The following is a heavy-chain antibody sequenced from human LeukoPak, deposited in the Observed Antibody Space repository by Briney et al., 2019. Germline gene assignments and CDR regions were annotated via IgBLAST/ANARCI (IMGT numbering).Heavy chain of an antibody. J-gene: IGHJ4*02. Sequence: SETLSLTCTVSGGSISSGGYYWSWIRQHPGKGLEWIGYIYYSGSTYYNPSLKSRVTISVDTSKNQFSLKLSSVTAADTAVYYCAREARGIAVAGTVDYWGQGTLVTVSS. D-gene: IGHD6-19*01. CDR1: GGSISSGGYY. CDR3: AREARGIAVAGTVDY. CDR2: IYYSGST. V-gene: IGHV4-31*03.